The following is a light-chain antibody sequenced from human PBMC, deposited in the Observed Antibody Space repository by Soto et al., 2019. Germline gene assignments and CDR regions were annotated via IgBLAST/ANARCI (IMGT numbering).Light chain of an antibody. J-gene: IGKJ3*01. CDR1: QGIGRY. CDR3: QQRSNWPRT. Sequence: EIVLTQSPDTLSLSPGESATLSCRASQGIGRYLAWFQQKPGQAPRLLIYDASTRATGIPARFSGSGSGTDFTLTMISLEPEDFAVYYCQQRSNWPRTFGPGTKVEIK. CDR2: DAS. V-gene: IGKV3-11*01.